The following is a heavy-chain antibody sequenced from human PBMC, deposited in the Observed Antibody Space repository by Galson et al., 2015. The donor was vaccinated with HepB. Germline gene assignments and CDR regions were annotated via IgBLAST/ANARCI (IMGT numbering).Heavy chain of an antibody. V-gene: IGHV1-18*04. D-gene: IGHD3-22*01. CDR3: ATARNYYDTSGPRDY. CDR2: ISAYSGNT. J-gene: IGHJ4*02. Sequence: SVKVSCKASGYTFTDYDITWVRQAPGQGLEWMGWISAYSGNTNYAQKLQDRVTMTTDTSTSTAYMELRSLRSDDTAVYYCATARNYYDTSGPRDYWGQGTLVTVSS. CDR1: GYTFTDYD.